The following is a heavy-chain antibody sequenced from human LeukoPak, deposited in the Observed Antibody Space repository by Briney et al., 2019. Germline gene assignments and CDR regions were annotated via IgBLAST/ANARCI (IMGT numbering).Heavy chain of an antibody. Sequence: GGSLRLSCAASGFTFSGSAMHWVRQASRKGLEWVGRIRSKANSYATAYAASVKGRFTISRDDSKNTAYLQMNSLKTEDTAVYYCTRSGYYTQDAFDIWGQGTMVTVSS. D-gene: IGHD3-3*01. V-gene: IGHV3-73*01. CDR2: IRSKANSYAT. CDR1: GFTFSGSA. CDR3: TRSGYYTQDAFDI. J-gene: IGHJ3*02.